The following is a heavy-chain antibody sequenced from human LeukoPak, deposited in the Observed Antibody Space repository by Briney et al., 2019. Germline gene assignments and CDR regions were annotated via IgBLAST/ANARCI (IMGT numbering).Heavy chain of an antibody. J-gene: IGHJ6*02. CDR2: ISSSSSTI. CDR1: GFTFSGYE. V-gene: IGHV3-48*02. D-gene: IGHD3-10*01. Sequence: GGSLRLSCAASGFTFSGYEMNWVRQAPGKGLEWVSYISSSSSTIYYADSVKGRFTISRDNAKNSLYLQMNSLRDEDTAVYYCARGVGDGPSPFGYYYYGMDVWGQGTTVTVSS. CDR3: ARGVGDGPSPFGYYYYGMDV.